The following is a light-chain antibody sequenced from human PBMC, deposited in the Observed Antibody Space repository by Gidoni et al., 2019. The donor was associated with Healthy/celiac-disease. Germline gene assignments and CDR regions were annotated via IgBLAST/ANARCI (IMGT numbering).Light chain of an antibody. Sequence: EIVLRQSPATLSLSPGERATLSCRASQSVSSFLAWYQQKPGQAPRLLIYDAFNRATGIPARFSGSGSGTDFTLTISSLEPEDFAVYYCQQRSNWPLLTFGGGTKVEIK. V-gene: IGKV3-11*01. CDR1: QSVSSF. CDR3: QQRSNWPLLT. J-gene: IGKJ4*01. CDR2: DAF.